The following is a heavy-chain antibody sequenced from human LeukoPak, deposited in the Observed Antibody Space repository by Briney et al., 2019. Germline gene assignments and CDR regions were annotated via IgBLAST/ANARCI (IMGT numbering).Heavy chain of an antibody. V-gene: IGHV3-7*03. Sequence: GGSLRLSCAASGFPFSTYWMNWVRQTPGKGLEWVANIKQDGSEKYYVDSVKGRFTISRDNAKNSLYLQMNSLRAEDTALYYCAKAVEQWLVTDDAFDIWGQGTMVTVSS. CDR1: GFPFSTYW. CDR3: AKAVEQWLVTDDAFDI. CDR2: IKQDGSEK. D-gene: IGHD6-19*01. J-gene: IGHJ3*02.